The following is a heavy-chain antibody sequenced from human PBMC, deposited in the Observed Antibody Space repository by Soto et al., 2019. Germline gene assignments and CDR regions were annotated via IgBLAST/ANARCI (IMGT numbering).Heavy chain of an antibody. CDR2: ITDSGGST. D-gene: IGHD1-1*01. J-gene: IGHJ4*02. Sequence: PVGSLRLSCAASGFTFSSVAMAWVRQAPGKGLEWVSSITDSGGSTDYADSVKGRFTISRDNSRNTLYLQMSSLRADDTAVYYCAKLYWNPRYFDYWGQGTRVTVSS. CDR1: GFTFSSVA. V-gene: IGHV3-23*01. CDR3: AKLYWNPRYFDY.